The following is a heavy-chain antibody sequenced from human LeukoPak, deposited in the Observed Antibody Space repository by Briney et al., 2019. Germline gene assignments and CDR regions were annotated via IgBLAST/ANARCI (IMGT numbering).Heavy chain of an antibody. CDR2: MYYRATT. CDR3: AREYSRSVVAGSRPDL. D-gene: IGHD2-21*01. CDR1: GGSISSSSYH. J-gene: IGHJ4*02. Sequence: PSETLSLTCTVSGGSISSSSYHWGWDRPSPGNGLEWIGSMYYRATTYDNSSLKRRLTLSIDTSNNHFSLKLTSVTAADTAVYFCAREYSRSVVAGSRPDLWGQGLLVTVSS. V-gene: IGHV4-39*02.